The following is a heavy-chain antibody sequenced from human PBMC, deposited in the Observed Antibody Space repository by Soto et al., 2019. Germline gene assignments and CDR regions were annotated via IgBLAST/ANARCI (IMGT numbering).Heavy chain of an antibody. D-gene: IGHD4-4*01. CDR1: GGSISSGGYY. J-gene: IGHJ6*03. V-gene: IGHV4-31*03. CDR2: IYYSGST. Sequence: QVQLQESGPGLVKPSQTLSLTCTVSGGSISSGGYYWSWIRQHPGKGLEWIGYIYYSGSTCYNPSLNSRVTLSVDTSKNQFSLKLSSVTDADTAVYYCAGYTVTTSPNYYYYMDVWGKGTTVTVSS. CDR3: AGYTVTTSPNYYYYMDV.